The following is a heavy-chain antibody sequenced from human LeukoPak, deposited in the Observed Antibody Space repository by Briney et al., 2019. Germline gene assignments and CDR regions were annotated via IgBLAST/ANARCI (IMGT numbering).Heavy chain of an antibody. CDR3: ARGPGQWLVLDY. J-gene: IGHJ4*02. Sequence: SETLSLTCAVYGGSFSGYYWSWIRQPPGKGLEWIGEINHSGSTNYNSSLKSRATISVDTSKNQFSLKLSSVTAADTAVYYCARGPGQWLVLDYWGQGTLVTVSS. CDR1: GGSFSGYY. D-gene: IGHD6-19*01. V-gene: IGHV4-34*01. CDR2: INHSGST.